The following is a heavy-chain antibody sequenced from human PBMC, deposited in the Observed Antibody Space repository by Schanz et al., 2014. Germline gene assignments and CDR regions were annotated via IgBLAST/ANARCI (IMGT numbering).Heavy chain of an antibody. J-gene: IGHJ4*02. D-gene: IGHD2-15*01. CDR1: GFTFSNYA. CDR2: LSANGDST. V-gene: IGHV3-64*01. CDR3: AGGGAAYYFDD. Sequence: EVQLLESGGGLVQPGGSLRLSCAAPGFTFSNYAMHWVRQTPDKGLEWVSGLSANGDSTFYSSSVKGRFTISRDISKNTLYRQMGGLRAEDVAVYCCAGGGAAYYFDDWGQGTLXTVSS.